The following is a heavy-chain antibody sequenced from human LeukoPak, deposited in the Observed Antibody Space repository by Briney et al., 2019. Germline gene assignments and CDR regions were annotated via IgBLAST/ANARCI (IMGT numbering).Heavy chain of an antibody. CDR1: GGSVSSGNYY. Sequence: SETLSLTCTVSGGSVSSGNYYWSWIRQPPGKGLEWIGYIYYSGDTNYNPSLKGRVTKSVDTSKNQVSLKLSSVTAADTAVYYCARDPSGYFNYWGQGTLVTVSS. CDR3: ARDPSGYFNY. J-gene: IGHJ4*02. D-gene: IGHD3-22*01. CDR2: IYYSGDT. V-gene: IGHV4-61*01.